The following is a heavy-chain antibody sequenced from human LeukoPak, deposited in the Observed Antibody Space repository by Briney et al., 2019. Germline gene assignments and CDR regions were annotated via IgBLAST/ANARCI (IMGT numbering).Heavy chain of an antibody. CDR1: GFTIGCYW. D-gene: IGHD2/OR15-2a*01. CDR2: IRQDGSEK. CDR3: ARAGYYGDDAFDL. J-gene: IGHJ3*01. V-gene: IGHV3-7*01. Sequence: GGSLRLSCAGSGFTIGCYWMSWVRQAPGKGLEWVANIRQDGSEKYYVDSVKGRLTISRDNAKNSLYLQMNSLRAEDTGIYYCARAGYYGDDAFDLWGQGTMVTVSS.